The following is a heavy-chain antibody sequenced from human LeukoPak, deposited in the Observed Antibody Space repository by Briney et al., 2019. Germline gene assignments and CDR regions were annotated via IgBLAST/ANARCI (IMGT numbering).Heavy chain of an antibody. CDR1: GGSISSSSYY. J-gene: IGHJ4*02. CDR2: IYYSGST. CDR3: ARGRHEELELMVGYFDY. V-gene: IGHV4-39*07. Sequence: SETLSLTCTVSGGSISSSSYYWGWIRQPPGKGLEWIGSIYYSGSTYYNPSLKSRVTISVDTYKNQFSLKLSSVTAADTAVYYCARGRHEELELMVGYFDYWGQGTLVTVSS. D-gene: IGHD1-7*01.